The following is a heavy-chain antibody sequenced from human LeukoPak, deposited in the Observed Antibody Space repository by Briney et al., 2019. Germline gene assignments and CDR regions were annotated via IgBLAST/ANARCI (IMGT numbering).Heavy chain of an antibody. CDR2: IRYDGNNI. J-gene: IGHJ4*02. CDR1: GFTFSSFG. V-gene: IGHV3-30*02. Sequence: GGSLRLSCAASGFTFSSFGIHWVRQAPGKGLEWVTFIRYDGNNINYADSVKGRFTISRDNSNNTVHLQTNSLRGEDTAVYYCARDGRRNCSTLNCYIFSNWGQGTLVTVSS. D-gene: IGHD2-2*01. CDR3: ARDGRRNCSTLNCYIFSN.